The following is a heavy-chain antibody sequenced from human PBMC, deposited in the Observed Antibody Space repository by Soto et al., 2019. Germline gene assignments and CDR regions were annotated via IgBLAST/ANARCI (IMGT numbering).Heavy chain of an antibody. V-gene: IGHV4-30-2*01. D-gene: IGHD3-22*01. Sequence: SETLSLTCAVSGGSISSGGYSWSWIRQPPGKGLEWIGYIYHSGSTYYNPSLKSRVTISVDRSKNQFSLKLSSVTAADTAVYYCARVVNYYDSSGPVDAFDIWGQGTMVTVSS. CDR2: IYHSGST. CDR1: GGSISSGGYS. J-gene: IGHJ3*02. CDR3: ARVVNYYDSSGPVDAFDI.